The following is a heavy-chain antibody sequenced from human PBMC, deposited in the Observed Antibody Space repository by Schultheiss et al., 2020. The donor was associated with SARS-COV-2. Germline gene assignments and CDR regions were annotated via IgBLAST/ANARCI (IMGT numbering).Heavy chain of an antibody. CDR1: GFTFSNAW. D-gene: IGHD5-18*01. Sequence: GGSLRLSCAASGFTFSNAWMSWVRQAPGKGLEWVAVIWYDGSNKYYADSVKGRFTISRDNSKNTLYLQMNSLRAEDTAVYYCARGAFGYSYGAFDYWGQGTLVTVSS. J-gene: IGHJ4*02. CDR2: IWYDGSNK. V-gene: IGHV3-33*08. CDR3: ARGAFGYSYGAFDY.